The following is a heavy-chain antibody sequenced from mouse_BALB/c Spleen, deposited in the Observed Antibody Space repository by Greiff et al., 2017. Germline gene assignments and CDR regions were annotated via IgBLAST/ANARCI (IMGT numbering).Heavy chain of an antibody. CDR2: IWAGGST. J-gene: IGHJ3*01. CDR1: GFSLTSYG. CDR3: ARDRGGYGTY. V-gene: IGHV2-9*02. Sequence: VQLVESGPGLVAPSQSLSITCTVSGFSLTSYGVHWVRQPPGKGLEWLGVIWAGGSTNYNSALMSRLSISKDNSKSQVFLKMNSLQTDDTAMYYCARDRGGYGTYWGQGTLVTVSA. D-gene: IGHD2-10*02.